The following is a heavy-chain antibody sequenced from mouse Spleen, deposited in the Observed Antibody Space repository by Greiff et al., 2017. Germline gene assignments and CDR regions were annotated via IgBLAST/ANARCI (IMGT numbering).Heavy chain of an antibody. CDR1: GFPFSSYA. CDR2: ISSGGSYT. V-gene: IGHV5-9-3*01. CDR3: ARTDSLYAMDY. Sequence: EVQGVESGGGLVKPGGSLKLSCAASGFPFSSYAMSWVRQTPEKRLEWVATISSGGSYTYYPDSVKGRFPFSRDNAKNTLYLQMSSLRSEDTGMYYSARTDSLYAMDYWGQGTSVTVSS. J-gene: IGHJ4*01. D-gene: IGHD1-2*01.